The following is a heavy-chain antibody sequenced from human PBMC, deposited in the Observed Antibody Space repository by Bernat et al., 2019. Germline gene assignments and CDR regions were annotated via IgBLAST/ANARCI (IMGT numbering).Heavy chain of an antibody. V-gene: IGHV1-18*01. Sequence: QVQLVQSGAEVKKPGASVKVSCKASGYTFTSYGISWVRQAPGQGLEWMGWISAYNGNTNYAQKLQGRVTMTTDTSTNTAYMELRSLGSDDTAVYYCARERGIAAAGLSFDPWGQGTLVTVSS. CDR2: ISAYNGNT. D-gene: IGHD6-13*01. J-gene: IGHJ5*02. CDR3: ARERGIAAAGLSFDP. CDR1: GYTFTSYG.